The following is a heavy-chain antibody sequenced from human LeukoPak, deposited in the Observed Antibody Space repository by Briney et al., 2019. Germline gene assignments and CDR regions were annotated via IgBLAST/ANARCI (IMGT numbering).Heavy chain of an antibody. D-gene: IGHD3-22*01. V-gene: IGHV3-23*01. CDR2: ISGSGSST. J-gene: IGHJ4*02. Sequence: PGGSLRLSCAASGFTFRSYAMSWVRQAPAKGLEWGLAISGSGSSTSYADSMKGRFTISRDNSKNTLYLQMNSLRAEDTAVYYCEGTYYYDSSDDYWGQGTLVTVSS. CDR1: GFTFRSYA. CDR3: EGTYYYDSSDDY.